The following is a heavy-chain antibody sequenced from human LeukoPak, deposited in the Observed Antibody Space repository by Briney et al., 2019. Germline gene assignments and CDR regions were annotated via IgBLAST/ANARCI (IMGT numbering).Heavy chain of an antibody. D-gene: IGHD4-17*01. CDR1: GFSFSDYY. V-gene: IGHV3-21*01. Sequence: GGSLRLSCAASGFSFSDYYMHWVRQAPGKGLEWVSAISSSSTYIYYADSVKGRFTISRDNSKNTLYLQMNSLRAEDTAVYYCARDLSTVTTNYWGQGTLVTVSS. CDR3: ARDLSTVTTNY. J-gene: IGHJ4*02. CDR2: ISSSSTYI.